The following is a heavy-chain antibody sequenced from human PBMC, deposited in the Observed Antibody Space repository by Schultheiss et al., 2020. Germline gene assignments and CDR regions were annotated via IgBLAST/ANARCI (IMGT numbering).Heavy chain of an antibody. J-gene: IGHJ5*02. V-gene: IGHV1-2*04. CDR1: GYTFTGYY. CDR2: INPNSGGT. D-gene: IGHD2-15*01. CDR3: ARAGKVGCSGGSCYSNWFDP. Sequence: GASLKISCKASGYTFTGYYMHWVRQAPGQGLEWMGWINPNSGGTNYAQKFQGWVTMTRDTSISTAYMELSRLRSDDTAVYYCARAGKVGCSGGSCYSNWFDPWGQGTLVTVSS.